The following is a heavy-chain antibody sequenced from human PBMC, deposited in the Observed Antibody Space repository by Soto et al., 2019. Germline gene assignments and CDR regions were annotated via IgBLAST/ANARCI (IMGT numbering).Heavy chain of an antibody. CDR3: ARKDKSGYFNWFDP. D-gene: IGHD3-22*01. J-gene: IGHJ5*02. V-gene: IGHV5-51*01. Sequence: GESLKISCRTSGYIFTSYWIAWVRQMPGKGLEWMGIIFPSDSDTRYSPSFQGQVTISADRSTSTVFLQWASLKALDTAVYFCARKDKSGYFNWFDPWGQGTLVTVSS. CDR2: IFPSDSDT. CDR1: GYIFTSYW.